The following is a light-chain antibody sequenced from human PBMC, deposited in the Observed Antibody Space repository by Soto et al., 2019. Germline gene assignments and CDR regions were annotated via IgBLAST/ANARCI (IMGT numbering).Light chain of an antibody. J-gene: IGKJ2*01. CDR2: DVS. CDR1: QSVRSSF. CDR3: QQYENSVMYT. V-gene: IGKV3-20*01. Sequence: EIGLTQSPGTLSLSPGERTTLSCRASQSVRSSFFAWYQQKPGQAPRLLIYDVSVRATGIPDRFSGSGSGTDFTLTINRLEPEDFAVYYCQQYENSVMYTFGQGTNLEIK.